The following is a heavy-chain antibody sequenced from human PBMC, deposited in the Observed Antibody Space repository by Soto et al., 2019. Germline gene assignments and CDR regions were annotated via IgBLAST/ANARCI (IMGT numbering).Heavy chain of an antibody. CDR2: ISAYNGNT. V-gene: IGHV1-18*01. Sequence: QVQLVQSGAEVKKPGASVKVSCKASGYTFTSYGISWVRQAPGQGLEWMGWISAYNGNTNYAQKLQGRVTMTTDTSTSTAYMELRSLRSDDTAVYYCARESPPAYCGGDCFTYYSDYWGQGTLVTVSS. CDR3: ARESPPAYCGGDCFTYYSDY. CDR1: GYTFTSYG. J-gene: IGHJ4*02. D-gene: IGHD2-21*02.